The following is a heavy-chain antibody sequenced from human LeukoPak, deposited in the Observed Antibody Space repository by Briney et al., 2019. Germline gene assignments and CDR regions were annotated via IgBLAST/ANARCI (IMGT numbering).Heavy chain of an antibody. J-gene: IGHJ5*01. D-gene: IGHD6-19*01. Sequence: GGSLRLSCAASGFTFSTYTMNWVRQAPGKGLEWVSYISSSGTTIYYADSVKGRFTISRDNAKNKLYLQMNSLRAEDTAVYYCTRDPGVRLSSGWFDYWGQGTLVTVSS. CDR1: GFTFSTYT. CDR3: TRDPGVRLSSGWFDY. V-gene: IGHV3-48*01. CDR2: ISSSGTTI.